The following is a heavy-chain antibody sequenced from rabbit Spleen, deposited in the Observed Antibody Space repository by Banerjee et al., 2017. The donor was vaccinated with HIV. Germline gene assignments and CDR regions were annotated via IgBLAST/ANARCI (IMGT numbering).Heavy chain of an antibody. V-gene: IGHV1S45*01. CDR2: INIVTGKS. Sequence: EQLVESGGGLVQPEGSLTLTCKASGVSLNDKDVMCWVRQAPGKGLEWIACINIVTGKSVYASWAKGRFFMSRTSSTTVTLKMTSLTVADTATYFCARGNYNQGDGFNLWGPGTLVTVS. D-gene: IGHD1-1*01. CDR3: ARGNYNQGDGFNL. CDR1: GVSLNDKDV. J-gene: IGHJ4*01.